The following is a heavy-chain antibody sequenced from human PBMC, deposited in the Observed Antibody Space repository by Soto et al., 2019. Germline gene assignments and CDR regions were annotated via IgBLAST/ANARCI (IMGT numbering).Heavy chain of an antibody. CDR3: AREGVHNYNEYYFDY. CDR1: GFTFSYYA. D-gene: IGHD3-22*01. Sequence: LRLSCAASGFTFSYYALHWVRRAPGKGLEWVSSISGIRDYIRYADSVKGRFTISRDNAKTSLYLQMNSLTAEDTAVYYCAREGVHNYNEYYFDYWGQGTLVTVSS. CDR2: ISGIRDYI. J-gene: IGHJ4*02. V-gene: IGHV3-21*06.